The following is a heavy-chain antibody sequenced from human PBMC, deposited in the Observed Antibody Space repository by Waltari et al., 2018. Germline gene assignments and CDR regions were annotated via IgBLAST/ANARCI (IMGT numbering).Heavy chain of an antibody. V-gene: IGHV3-21*01. CDR3: ARGPRPGIAVAGDY. Sequence: EVQLVESGGGLVKPGGSLRLSCAASGFTFSSYSMNWVRQAPVKGLEWVSSIRSSRSYIDYADSVKGRFTIARDNAKNSLYLQMNSLRAEDTAVYYCARGPRPGIAVAGDYWGQGTLVTVSS. CDR2: IRSSRSYI. D-gene: IGHD6-19*01. J-gene: IGHJ4*02. CDR1: GFTFSSYS.